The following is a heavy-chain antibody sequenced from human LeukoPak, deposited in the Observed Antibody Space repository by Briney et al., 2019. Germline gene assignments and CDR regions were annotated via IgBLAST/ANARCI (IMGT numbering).Heavy chain of an antibody. J-gene: IGHJ1*01. CDR2: IYSGGDT. D-gene: IGHD3-22*01. CDR1: VFTVSSNY. CDR3: ASSYFDNRGSGYFQH. V-gene: IGHV3-53*01. Sequence: PGGSLRLSCAASVFTVSSNYMMGWVRQAPGKGLEWVSGIYSGGDTYYGASVNGRFTISRDNSNNTLYLQMNSLRAEDTAVYYCASSYFDNRGSGYFQHWGQGTLVTVSS.